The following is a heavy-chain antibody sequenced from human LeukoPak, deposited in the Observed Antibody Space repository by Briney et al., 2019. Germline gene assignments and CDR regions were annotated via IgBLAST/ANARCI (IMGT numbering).Heavy chain of an antibody. D-gene: IGHD5-18*01. CDR2: IYYSGST. V-gene: IGHV4-39*01. CDR3: ARVSDLPFDTAMVTHYFDY. J-gene: IGHJ4*02. Sequence: SETLSFTCTVSGGSISSGSYYWGWIRQPPGKGLEWIGSIYYSGSTYYNPSLKSRVTISVDTSKNQFSLKLSSVTAADTAVYYCARVSDLPFDTAMVTHYFDYWGQGTLVTVSS. CDR1: GGSISSGSYY.